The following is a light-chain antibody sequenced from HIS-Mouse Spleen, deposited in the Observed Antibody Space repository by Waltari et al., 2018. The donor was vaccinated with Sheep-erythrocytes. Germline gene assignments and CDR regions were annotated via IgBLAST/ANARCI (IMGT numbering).Light chain of an antibody. CDR3: CSYAGSSTWV. V-gene: IGLV2-23*01. J-gene: IGLJ3*02. Sequence: QSALTQPASVSGSPGQSIRRERTGTSSDVGSYNLVSWYQQHPGKAPKLMIYEGSKRPSGVSNRVSGSKSGHTASLTISGLPAEDEADYYCCSYAGSSTWVVGGGTKLTVL. CDR2: EGS. CDR1: SSDVGSYNL.